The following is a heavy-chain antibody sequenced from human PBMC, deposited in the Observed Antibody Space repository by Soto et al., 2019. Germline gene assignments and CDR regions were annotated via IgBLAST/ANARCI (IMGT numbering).Heavy chain of an antibody. CDR2: IIPIFGTA. CDR3: ARQSADYYDSSGYYWAFDY. Sequence: SVKVSCKASGGTFSSYAISWVRQAPGQGLEWMGGIIPIFGTANYAQKFQGRVTITADESTSTAYMELSSLRSEDTAAYYCARQSADYYDSSGYYWAFDYWGQGTLVTVSS. CDR1: GGTFSSYA. J-gene: IGHJ4*02. D-gene: IGHD3-22*01. V-gene: IGHV1-69*13.